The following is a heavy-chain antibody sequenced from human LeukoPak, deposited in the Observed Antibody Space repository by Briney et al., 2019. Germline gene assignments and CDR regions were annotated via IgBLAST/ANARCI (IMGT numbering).Heavy chain of an antibody. J-gene: IGHJ4*02. V-gene: IGHV4-39*01. Sequence: SETLSLTCTVSGGSISSSSYYWGWIRQPPGKGLEWIGSIYYSGSTYYNPSLKSRVTISADTSKNQFSLKLSSVTAADTAVYYCARTRPEWELDYWGQGTLVTVSS. CDR3: ARTRPEWELDY. CDR2: IYYSGST. CDR1: GGSISSSSYY. D-gene: IGHD1-26*01.